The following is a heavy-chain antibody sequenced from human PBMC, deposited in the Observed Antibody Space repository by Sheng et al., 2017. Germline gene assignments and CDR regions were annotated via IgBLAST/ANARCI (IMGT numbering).Heavy chain of an antibody. CDR1: GFSLSTTGVG. CDR2: FYWDDNK. D-gene: IGHD3-22*01. V-gene: IGHV2-5*02. J-gene: IGHJ3*02. CDR3: AHRLYERGYDI. Sequence: QITLKESGPTLVKPTQTLTLTCTFSGFSLSTTGVGVGWIRQPPGKALEWLALFYWDDNKGYSPSLKSRLTITKDTSKTKVVLTMTNMDPVDTATYYCAHRLYERGYDIWGQGTMVTVSS.